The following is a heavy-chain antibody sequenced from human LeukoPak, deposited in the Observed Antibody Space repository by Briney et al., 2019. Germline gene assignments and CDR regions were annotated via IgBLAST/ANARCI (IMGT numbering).Heavy chain of an antibody. V-gene: IGHV3-11*01. CDR2: ISRGCNTI. CDR3: ASDPLVGAMDY. J-gene: IGHJ4*02. Sequence: GGSLRLSCAASGFTFSDYYMSWIRQAPRKGLEWVSFISRGCNTIYYADSVKGRFTVSRDNAKNSLYLQMNSLRAEDTAVYYCASDPLVGAMDYWGQGTLVTVSS. CDR1: GFTFSDYY. D-gene: IGHD1-26*01.